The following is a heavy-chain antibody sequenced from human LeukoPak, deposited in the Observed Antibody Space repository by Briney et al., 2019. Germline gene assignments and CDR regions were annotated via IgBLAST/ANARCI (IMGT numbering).Heavy chain of an antibody. CDR2: ISTSGGTK. D-gene: IGHD2-2*01. Sequence: GGSLRLSCAASGFTFSSFEMNWVRHAPGRGLEWLSHISTSGGTKYYADSVKGRFTISRDNAENSVYLQMSGLTAEDTGLYYCARGRSRTEYQLLLDSRKNNWFDPWGQGTLVTVSS. J-gene: IGHJ5*02. CDR1: GFTFSSFE. CDR3: ARGRSRTEYQLLLDSRKNNWFDP. V-gene: IGHV3-48*03.